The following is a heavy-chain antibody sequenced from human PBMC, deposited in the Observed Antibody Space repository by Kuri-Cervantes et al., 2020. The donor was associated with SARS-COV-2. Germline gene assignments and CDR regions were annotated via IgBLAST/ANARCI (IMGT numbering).Heavy chain of an antibody. D-gene: IGHD5-18*01. Sequence: ESLKISCTVSGGSISDHYWSWIRQSPGKGLEWIGYIYDSGTTNYNPSLKSRVTVSADKSKNHFSLRLSSVTAADTAVYYCARDLNGQLWSTGLGYWGQGTLVTVSS. CDR2: IYDSGTT. V-gene: IGHV4-59*11. J-gene: IGHJ4*02. CDR3: ARDLNGQLWSTGLGY. CDR1: GGSISDHY.